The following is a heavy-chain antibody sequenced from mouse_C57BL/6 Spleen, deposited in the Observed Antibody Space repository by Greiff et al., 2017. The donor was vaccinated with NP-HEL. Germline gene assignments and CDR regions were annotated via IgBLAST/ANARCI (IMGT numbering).Heavy chain of an antibody. V-gene: IGHV1-55*01. CDR1: GYTFTSYW. CDR2: IYPGSGST. J-gene: IGHJ3*01. Sequence: QVQLQQPGAELVKPGASVKMSCKASGYTFTSYWINWVKQRPGQGLEWIGEIYPGSGSTNYNEKFKSKATLTVDTSSSTAYMQLSSLTSEDSAVYYCARSDDGYWFAYWGQGTLVTVSA. D-gene: IGHD2-3*01. CDR3: ARSDDGYWFAY.